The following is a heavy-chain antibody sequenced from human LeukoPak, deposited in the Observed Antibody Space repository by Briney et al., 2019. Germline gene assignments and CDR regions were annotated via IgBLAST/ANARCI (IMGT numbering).Heavy chain of an antibody. Sequence: PGRSLRLSCAASGFTFSSYAMHWVRQAPGKGLEWVAVISYDGSNKYYADSVKGRFTISRDNSKNTLYLQMNSLRAEDTAVYYCAKLAYTNPRSYFDYWGQGTLVTVSS. J-gene: IGHJ4*02. V-gene: IGHV3-30-3*02. D-gene: IGHD2-8*01. CDR3: AKLAYTNPRSYFDY. CDR1: GFTFSSYA. CDR2: ISYDGSNK.